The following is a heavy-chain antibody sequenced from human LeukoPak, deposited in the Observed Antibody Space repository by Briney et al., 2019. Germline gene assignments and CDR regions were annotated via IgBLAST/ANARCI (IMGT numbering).Heavy chain of an antibody. J-gene: IGHJ4*02. Sequence: ASVKVSCKASGYTFTSYYIHWVRQAPGQGLEWMGIINPSCGRASYAQKFQGRVTVTRDASTSTVHMELSSLRSEDTAVYYCARGGGSSGYPKWGQGTLVTVSS. D-gene: IGHD3-22*01. V-gene: IGHV1-46*01. CDR2: INPSCGRA. CDR3: ARGGGSSGYPK. CDR1: GYTFTSYY.